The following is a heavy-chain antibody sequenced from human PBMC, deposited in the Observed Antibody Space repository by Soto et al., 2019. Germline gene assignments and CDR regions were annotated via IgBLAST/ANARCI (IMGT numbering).Heavy chain of an antibody. CDR1: AYTLTELP. V-gene: IGHV1-24*01. D-gene: IGHD3-3*01. J-gene: IGHJ3*02. CDR3: ATDGQRVRDAFDI. Sequence: ASVKVSCKVSAYTLTELPMHWVRQAPGKGLEWMGGFDPEDGETIYAQKFQGRVTMTEDTSTDTAYMELSSLRSEDTAVYYCATDGQRVRDAFDIWGQGTMVTVSS. CDR2: FDPEDGET.